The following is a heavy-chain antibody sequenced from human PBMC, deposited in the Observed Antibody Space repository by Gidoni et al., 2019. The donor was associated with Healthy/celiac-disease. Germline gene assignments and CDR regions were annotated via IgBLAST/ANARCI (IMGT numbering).Heavy chain of an antibody. Sequence: QVQLQQWGAGLLKPSETLSLPCAVYGGSFSGYYWSWIRQPPGKGLEWIGEINHSGSTNYNPSLKSRVTISVDTSKNQFSLKLSSVTAADTAVYYCARGRVGARLQLGYWGQGTLVTVSS. D-gene: IGHD1-26*01. J-gene: IGHJ4*02. CDR3: ARGRVGARLQLGY. CDR2: INHSGST. CDR1: GGSFSGYY. V-gene: IGHV4-34*01.